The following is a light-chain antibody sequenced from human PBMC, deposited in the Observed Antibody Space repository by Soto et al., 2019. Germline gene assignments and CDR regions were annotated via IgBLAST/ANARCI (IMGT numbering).Light chain of an antibody. CDR3: QQYGGSVPWT. CDR1: QSVSSSH. CDR2: GTS. Sequence: TVLPQSPDTLSLYPGARAPLSCRAIQSVSSSHFAWYQQRPGQAPRLLIFGTSSRATAIPDRFSGSGSGTDFTLTITRLEPEDFAVYYCQQYGGSVPWTFGQGTKVDIK. J-gene: IGKJ1*01. V-gene: IGKV3-20*01.